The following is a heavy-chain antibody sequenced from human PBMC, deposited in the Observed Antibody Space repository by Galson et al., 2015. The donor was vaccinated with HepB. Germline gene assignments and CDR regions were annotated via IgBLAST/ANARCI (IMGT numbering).Heavy chain of an antibody. CDR3: AKCKGVVVGAVDY. CDR1: RFTFSNYA. D-gene: IGHD1-26*01. CDR2: ISGSGGST. V-gene: IGHV3-23*01. J-gene: IGHJ4*02. Sequence: SLRLSCAASRFTFSNYAMSWVRQAPGKGLEWVSTISGSGGSTYYADSVKGRFTISRDNSKNTLYLQINSLRAEDTAVYYCAKCKGVVVGAVDYWGQGTLVTVSS.